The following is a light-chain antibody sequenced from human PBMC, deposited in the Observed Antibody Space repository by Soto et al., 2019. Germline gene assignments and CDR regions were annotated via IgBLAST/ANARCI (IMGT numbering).Light chain of an antibody. J-gene: IGKJ3*01. CDR3: QQYGNSPPSVT. Sequence: DIVLTQSPGTLSLSPGERATLSCRASQSVTSNYLAWYQQKPGQAPRLLMYGTSSRATGIPDRFSGSGSGTDFTLTISRLEPEDFAVYYCQQYGNSPPSVTFGPGTKVDFK. CDR1: QSVTSNY. CDR2: GTS. V-gene: IGKV3-20*01.